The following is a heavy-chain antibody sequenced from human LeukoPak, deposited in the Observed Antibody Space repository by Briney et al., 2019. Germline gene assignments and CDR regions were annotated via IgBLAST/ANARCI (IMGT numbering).Heavy chain of an antibody. V-gene: IGHV3-11*05. CDR2: ISSSSSYT. Sequence: GGSLRLSCAASGFTFSDYYMSGIRQAPGKGLEWVSYISSSSSYTNYADSVKGRFTISRDNAKNSLYLQMNSLRAEDTAVYYCARADYYDSSGYFDYRYYFDYWGQGTLVTVSS. CDR3: ARADYYDSSGYFDYRYYFDY. CDR1: GFTFSDYY. J-gene: IGHJ4*02. D-gene: IGHD3-22*01.